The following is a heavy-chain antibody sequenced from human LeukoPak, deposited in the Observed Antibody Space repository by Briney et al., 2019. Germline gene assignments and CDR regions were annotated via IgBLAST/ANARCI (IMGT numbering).Heavy chain of an antibody. J-gene: IGHJ5*02. V-gene: IGHV4-59*08. CDR1: GGSISSYY. CDR3: ASSFIAAAGTGGFDP. Sequence: SETLSLTCTVSGGSISSYYWSWIRQPPGKGLEWIGCIYYSGSTNYNPSLKSRVTISVDTSKNQFSLKLSSVTAADTAVYYCASSFIAAAGTGGFDPWGQGTLVTVSS. D-gene: IGHD6-13*01. CDR2: IYYSGST.